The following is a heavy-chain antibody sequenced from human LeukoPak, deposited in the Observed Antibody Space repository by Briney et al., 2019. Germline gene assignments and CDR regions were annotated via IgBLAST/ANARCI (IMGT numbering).Heavy chain of an antibody. D-gene: IGHD6-25*01. CDR1: GFTFDDYA. V-gene: IGHV3-9*01. CDR3: AKDLDSYSSGGMDV. J-gene: IGHJ6*02. Sequence: GGPLRLSCAASGFTFDDYAMHWVRQAPGKGLEWVSGISWNSGSIGYADSVKGRFTISRDNAKNSLYLQMNSLRAEDTALYYCAKDLDSYSSGGMDVWGQGTTVTVSS. CDR2: ISWNSGSI.